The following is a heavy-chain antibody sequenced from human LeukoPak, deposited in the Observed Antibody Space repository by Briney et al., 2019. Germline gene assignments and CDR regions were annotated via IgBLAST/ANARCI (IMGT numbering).Heavy chain of an antibody. Sequence: GGSLRLSCAASGFTFSTYTMNWVRQAPGKGLEWVSSISTRGGYLYYADSVKGRFTTSRDNAQNSLYLHIDSLGAEDTAVYYCARHREGTTQVGLFNFWGQGTLVTVSS. CDR3: ARHREGTTQVGLFNF. CDR2: ISTRGGYL. V-gene: IGHV3-21*01. D-gene: IGHD2-2*01. CDR1: GFTFSTYT. J-gene: IGHJ4*02.